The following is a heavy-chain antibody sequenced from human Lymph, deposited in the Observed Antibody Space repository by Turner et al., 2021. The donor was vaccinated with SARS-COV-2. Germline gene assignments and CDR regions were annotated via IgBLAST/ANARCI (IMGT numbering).Heavy chain of an antibody. D-gene: IGHD5-12*01. CDR1: GFPFADYA. CDR2: STWNSGTI. CDR3: AKDVYRGTFRGHYYGMDV. Sequence: EVQLAVSGGGLVQLRRSLRRSCAASGFPFADYAMHWVRRAPGKGLEWVSGSTWNSGTIGYADSVKGRFTISRDNAKNSLYLQMNSLRAEDTALYYCAKDVYRGTFRGHYYGMDVWGQGTTVTVSS. V-gene: IGHV3-9*01. J-gene: IGHJ6*02.